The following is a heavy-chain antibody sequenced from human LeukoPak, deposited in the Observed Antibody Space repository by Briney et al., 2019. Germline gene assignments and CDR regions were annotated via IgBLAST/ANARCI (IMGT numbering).Heavy chain of an antibody. CDR2: IRHDGNNK. J-gene: IGHJ4*02. V-gene: IGHV3-30*02. Sequence: GGSLRLSYATSGFTFSSYGMHWVRQAPGKGLEWVAFIRHDGNNKYYADSVKGRFTISRDNSKNTLYLQMNSLRAEDTALYYCAKDGSLYSSSWYLDYWGQGTLVTVSS. CDR3: AKDGSLYSSSWYLDY. D-gene: IGHD6-13*01. CDR1: GFTFSSYG.